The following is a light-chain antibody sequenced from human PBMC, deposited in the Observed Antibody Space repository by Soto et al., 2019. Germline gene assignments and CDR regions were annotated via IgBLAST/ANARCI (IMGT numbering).Light chain of an antibody. Sequence: DFEMTQSPSSLSAFVGDRVTMTCRASQSIGTFLSWYQQKSGRAPKLLIYDASNLETGVPSRFSGSGSGTDFTFTISSLQPEDIATYYCRQYDDLPPTFGQGTRLEIK. CDR2: DAS. CDR1: QSIGTF. J-gene: IGKJ5*01. CDR3: RQYDDLPPT. V-gene: IGKV1-33*01.